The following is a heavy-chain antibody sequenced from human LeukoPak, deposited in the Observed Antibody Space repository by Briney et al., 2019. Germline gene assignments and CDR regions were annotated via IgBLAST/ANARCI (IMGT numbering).Heavy chain of an antibody. Sequence: GGSLRLSCAASGCTVSSNYMSWVRQAPGKGLEWVSVIYSGGSTYYADSVKGRFTISRDNSKNTLYLQMNSLRAEDTAVYYCARVPIVAKISGPFDYWGQGTLVTVSS. CDR3: ARVPIVAKISGPFDY. J-gene: IGHJ4*02. V-gene: IGHV3-53*01. CDR2: IYSGGST. D-gene: IGHD5-12*01. CDR1: GCTVSSNY.